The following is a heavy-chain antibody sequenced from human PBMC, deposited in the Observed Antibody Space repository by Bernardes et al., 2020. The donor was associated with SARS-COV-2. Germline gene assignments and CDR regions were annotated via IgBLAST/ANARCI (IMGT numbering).Heavy chain of an antibody. CDR1: GFIFSDYW. CDR2: IKYDGNEK. CDR3: ARPMGAFRHGPDY. Sequence: GGSLRLSCVGSGFIFSDYWMTWVRQAPGRGLEWVANIKYDGNEKFYLDSVRGRFIISRDNAKNSLYLQMNSLRAEDSALYYCARPMGAFRHGPDYWGQGALVTVSS. V-gene: IGHV3-7*04. D-gene: IGHD3-3*02. J-gene: IGHJ4*02.